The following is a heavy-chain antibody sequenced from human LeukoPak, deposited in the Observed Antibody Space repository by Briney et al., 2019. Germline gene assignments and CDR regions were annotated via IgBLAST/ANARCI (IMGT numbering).Heavy chain of an antibody. J-gene: IGHJ4*02. D-gene: IGHD1-7*01. CDR2: ISSSSSTI. Sequence: GGSLRLSCAASGFTFSSYRMNWVRQAPGKGLEWVSYISSSSSTIYYPDSVKGRFTISRENAKNSLYLQMNSLRAEDTAVYYCARSSRELGGYAPWELMPPFDYWGEGTLVTVSS. CDR1: GFTFSSYR. V-gene: IGHV3-48*01. CDR3: ARSSRELGGYAPWELMPPFDY.